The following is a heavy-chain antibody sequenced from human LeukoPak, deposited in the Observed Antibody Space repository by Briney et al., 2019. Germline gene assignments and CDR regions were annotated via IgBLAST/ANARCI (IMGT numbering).Heavy chain of an antibody. D-gene: IGHD6-19*01. CDR1: GDSVSSYTAT. CDR2: TYYRSKWYT. J-gene: IGHJ4*02. V-gene: IGHV6-1*01. Sequence: SQTLSLTCDISGDSVSSYTATWNWIRQSPSRGLEWLGRTYYRSKWYTDYAVSVKSRITINAETSKNQFSLRLNSVTPEDTAVYYCARVPTMDRIAVAFDSWGQGSLVTVSS. CDR3: ARVPTMDRIAVAFDS.